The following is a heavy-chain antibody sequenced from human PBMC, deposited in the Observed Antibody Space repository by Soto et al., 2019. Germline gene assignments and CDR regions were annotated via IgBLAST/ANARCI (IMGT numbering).Heavy chain of an antibody. V-gene: IGHV4-34*01. CDR2: INHSGST. D-gene: IGHD2-8*01. J-gene: IGHJ4*02. CDR3: ARGRLNFDY. Sequence: PSETLSLTCAVYSGSFSGYYWSWIRQPPGKGLEWIGEINHSGSTNYNPSLKSRVTISVDTSKNQFSLKLSSVTAADTAVYYCARGRLNFDYWGQGTLVTVSS. CDR1: SGSFSGYY.